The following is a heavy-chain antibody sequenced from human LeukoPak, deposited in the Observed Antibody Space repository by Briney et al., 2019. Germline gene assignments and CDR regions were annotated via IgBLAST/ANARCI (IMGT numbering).Heavy chain of an antibody. J-gene: IGHJ4*02. Sequence: GGSLRLSCAASGFTFSSYWMSWVRQAPGKGLEWVANIKQDKIEKNYVDSVKDRFTISRDNAKNSLYLQMNSLRDEDTAVYYCARGKYHPYYWGQGTLVTVSS. CDR1: GFTFSSYW. CDR3: ARGKYHPYY. V-gene: IGHV3-7*02. D-gene: IGHD2-2*01. CDR2: IKQDKIEK.